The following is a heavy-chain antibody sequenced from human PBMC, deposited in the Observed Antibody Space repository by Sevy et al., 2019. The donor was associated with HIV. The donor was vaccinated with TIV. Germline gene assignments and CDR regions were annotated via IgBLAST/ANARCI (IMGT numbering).Heavy chain of an antibody. V-gene: IGHV3-9*01. CDR1: GFPFNDHA. D-gene: IGHD2-21*01. J-gene: IGHJ6*02. CDR2: ISWNSRNF. CDR3: AKDINRGCDGINCYPYYYYFYGLDV. Sequence: GGYLRLSCAASGFPFNDHALHWVRQVPGKGLEWVSGISWNSRNFGYADSVTGRFTKSRDNANHFLYLEMNSLRPEDTAFYYCAKDINRGCDGINCYPYYYYFYGLDVWGQGTTVTVSS.